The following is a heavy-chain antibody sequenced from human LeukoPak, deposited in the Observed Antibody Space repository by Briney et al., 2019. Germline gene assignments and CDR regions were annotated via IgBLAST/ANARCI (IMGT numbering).Heavy chain of an antibody. D-gene: IGHD5-24*01. CDR3: ARVGDGLNDAFDI. J-gene: IGHJ3*02. CDR2: INPNSGGT. CDR1: GYTFTGYY. Sequence: ASVKVSCKASGYTFTGYYMNWVRQAPGQGLEWIGRINPNSGGTNYAQKFQGRVTMTRDTSISTAYTELSRLRSDDTAVYYCARVGDGLNDAFDIWGRGTMVTVSS. V-gene: IGHV1-2*06.